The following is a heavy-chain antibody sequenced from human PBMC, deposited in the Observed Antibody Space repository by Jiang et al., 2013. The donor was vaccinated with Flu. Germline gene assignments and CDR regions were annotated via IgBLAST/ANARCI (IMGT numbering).Heavy chain of an antibody. CDR2: IYPGDSDT. D-gene: IGHD6-6*01. CDR3: ARGNSSSPRAYFDY. Sequence: MPGKGLEWMGIIYPGDSDTRYSPSFQGQVTISADKSISTAYLQWSSLKASGTAMYYCARGNSSSPRAYFDYWGQGTLVTVSS. V-gene: IGHV5-51*01. J-gene: IGHJ4*02.